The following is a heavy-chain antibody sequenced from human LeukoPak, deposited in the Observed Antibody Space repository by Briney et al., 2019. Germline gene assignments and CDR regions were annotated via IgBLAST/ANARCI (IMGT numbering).Heavy chain of an antibody. CDR1: GFSLSTSGVG. CDR3: AHRLKHYYGSGLFDY. V-gene: IGHV2-5*01. J-gene: IGHJ4*02. D-gene: IGHD3-10*01. Sequence: SGPTLVKPTQTLTLTCTFSGFSLSTSGVGVGWIRQPPGKALEWLALIYWNDDKRYSPSLKSRLTITKDTSKNQVVLTMTNMDPVDTATCYCAHRLKHYYGSGLFDYWGQGTLVTVSS. CDR2: IYWNDDK.